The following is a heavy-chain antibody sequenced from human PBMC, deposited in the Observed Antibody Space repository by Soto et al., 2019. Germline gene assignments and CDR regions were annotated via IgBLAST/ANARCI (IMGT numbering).Heavy chain of an antibody. J-gene: IGHJ3*02. Sequence: GASVKVSCKASGYTFTSYDINWVRQATGQGLEWMGRMNPNSGNTGYAQKFQGRVTMTRNTSISTAYMELSSLRSEDTAVYYCATSTYYYDSSGNSLAFDIWGQGTMVTVS. CDR3: ATSTYYYDSSGNSLAFDI. CDR2: MNPNSGNT. CDR1: GYTFTSYD. V-gene: IGHV1-8*01. D-gene: IGHD3-22*01.